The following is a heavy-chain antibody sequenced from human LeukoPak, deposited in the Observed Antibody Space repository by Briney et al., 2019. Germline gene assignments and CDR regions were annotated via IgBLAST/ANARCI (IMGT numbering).Heavy chain of an antibody. CDR3: ARWTRDYDSSGYLSH. CDR2: IYSGGNT. CDR1: GFTVSSNY. D-gene: IGHD3-22*01. J-gene: IGHJ4*02. Sequence: PGGSLRLSCAASGFTVSSNYMSWVRQAPGKGLEWVSVIYSGGNTYYADPVKGRFTISRDNSKNTLYLQMNSLRAEDTAVYYCARWTRDYDSSGYLSHWGQGTLVTVSS. V-gene: IGHV3-66*01.